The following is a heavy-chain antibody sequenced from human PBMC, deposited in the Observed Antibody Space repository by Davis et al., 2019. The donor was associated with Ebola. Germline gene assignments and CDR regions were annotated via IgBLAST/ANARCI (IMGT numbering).Heavy chain of an antibody. D-gene: IGHD2-21*01. CDR1: GGTFSSYA. CDR2: MNPNSGNT. V-gene: IGHV1-8*02. J-gene: IGHJ3*02. CDR3: ARRVVVIASDAFDI. Sequence: AASVKVSCKASGGTFSSYAISWVRQAPGQGLEWMGWMNPNSGNTGYAQKFQGRVTMTRNTSISTAYMELSSLRSEDTAVYYCARRVVVIASDAFDIWGQGTMVTVSS.